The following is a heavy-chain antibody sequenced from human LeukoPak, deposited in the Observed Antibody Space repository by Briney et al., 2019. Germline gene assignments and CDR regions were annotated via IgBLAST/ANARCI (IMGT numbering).Heavy chain of an antibody. CDR3: VAPGSSSWYYFDY. J-gene: IGHJ4*02. Sequence: KPSETLSLTCTVSGGSISSSSYYWGWIRQPPGKGLEWIGSIYYSGSTYYNPSLKSRVTISVDTSKNQFSLKLSSVTAADTAVYYCVAPGSSSWYYFDYWGQGTLVTVSS. V-gene: IGHV4-39*01. D-gene: IGHD6-13*01. CDR1: GGSISSSSYY. CDR2: IYYSGST.